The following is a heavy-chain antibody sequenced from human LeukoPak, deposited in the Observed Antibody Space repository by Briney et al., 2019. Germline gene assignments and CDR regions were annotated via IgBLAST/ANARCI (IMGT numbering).Heavy chain of an antibody. CDR1: GFTVSSNY. D-gene: IGHD3-10*01. Sequence: GGSLRLSCAASGFTVSSNYMSWVRQAPGKGLEWVSVIYSGGSTYYADSVKGRFTISRDNPKNTLYLQMNSLRAEDTAVYYCAREGWFGESRYYFDYWGQGTLVTVSS. V-gene: IGHV3-53*01. J-gene: IGHJ4*02. CDR2: IYSGGST. CDR3: AREGWFGESRYYFDY.